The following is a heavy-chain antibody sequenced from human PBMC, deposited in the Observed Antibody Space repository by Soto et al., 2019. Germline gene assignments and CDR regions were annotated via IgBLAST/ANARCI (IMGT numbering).Heavy chain of an antibody. J-gene: IGHJ6*02. D-gene: IGHD6-13*01. V-gene: IGHV1-8*02. CDR3: GRGPSPRAPAGGTPYYYAMDV. CDR1: GYDFTAYD. Sequence: QVQLVQSGAEVKQSGASVKVSCKASGYDFTAYDINWVRQASGQGLEWMGWMNPINGATGSARRFQGRFSLTRNTATGTAYLELTSLRSDDTAVYYCGRGPSPRAPAGGTPYYYAMDVWGQGTTVTVSS. CDR2: MNPINGAT.